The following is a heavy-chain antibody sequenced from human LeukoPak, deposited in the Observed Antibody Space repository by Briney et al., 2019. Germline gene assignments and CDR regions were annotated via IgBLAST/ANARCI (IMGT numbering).Heavy chain of an antibody. Sequence: PSETLSLTCTVSGGSISSSSYYWGWIRQPPGKGLEWIGSIYYSGSTYYNPSLKSRVTISVDTSKSQFSLKLSSVTAADTAVYYCARARFGRANAFDIWGQGTMVTVSS. CDR2: IYYSGST. J-gene: IGHJ3*02. CDR3: ARARFGRANAFDI. V-gene: IGHV4-39*07. D-gene: IGHD3-10*01. CDR1: GGSISSSSYY.